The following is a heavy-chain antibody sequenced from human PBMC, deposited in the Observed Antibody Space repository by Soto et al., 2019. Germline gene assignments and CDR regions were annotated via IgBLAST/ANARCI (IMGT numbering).Heavy chain of an antibody. CDR1: GFTFDDYA. Sequence: GGSLRLSCVASGFTFDDYAIHWVRQTPGKGLEWVSGLTWNGEVLGYADSVKGRFTISRDNAKNSLYLEMNSLRPEDTALYYCAKDIGTVLECLLYRSCQSYGMDVWGQGTTVTVSS. D-gene: IGHD3-3*01. J-gene: IGHJ6*02. V-gene: IGHV3-9*01. CDR2: LTWNGEVL. CDR3: AKDIGTVLECLLYRSCQSYGMDV.